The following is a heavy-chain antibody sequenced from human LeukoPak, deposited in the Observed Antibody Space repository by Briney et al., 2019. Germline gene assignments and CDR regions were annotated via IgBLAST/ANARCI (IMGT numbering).Heavy chain of an antibody. CDR1: GYSISGGFY. CDR2: IYHSGTT. V-gene: IGHV4-38-2*02. CDR3: ARDGGSGYATYYYMDV. D-gene: IGHD5-12*01. Sequence: SETLSLTCAVSGYSISGGFYWGWIRQPPGKGLGWVGSIYHSGTTYYNPSLKSRVTISVDTSKNQFSLKLTSVTAADTAVYYCARDGGSGYATYYYMDVWGKGTTVTVSS. J-gene: IGHJ6*03.